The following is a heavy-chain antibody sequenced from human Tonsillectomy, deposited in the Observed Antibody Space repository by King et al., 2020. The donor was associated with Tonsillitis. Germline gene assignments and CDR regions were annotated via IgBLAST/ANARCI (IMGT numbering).Heavy chain of an antibody. V-gene: IGHV3-30*18. D-gene: IGHD3-16*01. CDR1: GFMFSNNG. J-gene: IGHJ2*01. Sequence: VQLVESGGGVVQPGRSLRLSCAASGFMFSNNGMHWVRQAPGKGLEWVALIAYDASYENYADSVKGRFTISRDNSKNTLYLEMNSLRVEDTAVYYCAKDGICLSDWYFDLWGRGTLVPVSS. CDR3: AKDGICLSDWYFDL. CDR2: IAYDASYE.